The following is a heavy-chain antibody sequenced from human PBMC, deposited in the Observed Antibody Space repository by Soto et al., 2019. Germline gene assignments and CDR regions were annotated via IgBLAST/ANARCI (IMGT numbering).Heavy chain of an antibody. CDR2: IYYSGST. D-gene: IGHD3-10*02. CDR1: GGSISSYY. CDR3: AINTHFSRCSHFDS. J-gene: IGHJ4*02. Sequence: QVQLQESGPGLVKPSETLSLTCTVSGGSISSYYWSWIRQPPGKGLEWIGYIYYSGSTNYNPSLTRRVSMSVDTSKNQFSLSLGSGPAADTGVYYCAINTHFSRCSHFDSWGQGTLVTVSS. V-gene: IGHV4-59*01.